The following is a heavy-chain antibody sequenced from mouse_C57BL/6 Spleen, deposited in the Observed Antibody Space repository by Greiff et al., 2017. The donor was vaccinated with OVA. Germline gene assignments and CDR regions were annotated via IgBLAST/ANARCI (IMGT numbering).Heavy chain of an antibody. Sequence: EVQGVESGEGLVKPGGSLKLSCAASGFTFSSYAMSWVRQTPEKRLEWVAYISSGGDYIYYADTVKGRFTISRDNARNTLYLQMSSLKSEDTAMYYCTRDPSDGNYNFDYWGQGTTLTVSS. J-gene: IGHJ2*01. CDR1: GFTFSSYA. V-gene: IGHV5-9-1*02. D-gene: IGHD2-1*01. CDR3: TRDPSDGNYNFDY. CDR2: ISSGGDYI.